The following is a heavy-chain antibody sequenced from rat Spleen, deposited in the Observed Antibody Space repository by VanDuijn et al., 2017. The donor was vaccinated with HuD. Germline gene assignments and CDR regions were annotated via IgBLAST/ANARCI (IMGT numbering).Heavy chain of an antibody. J-gene: IGHJ2*01. CDR2: INTGGST. CDR3: TTQLRYYFDY. CDR1: GFTFSNYD. D-gene: IGHD1-11*01. Sequence: EVQLVEAGGGLVQPGRSMKLSCAASGFTFSNYDMAWVRQAPTKGLEWIASINTGGSTYYRDSVKGRFTISRDNAKSTLYLQMDSLRSEDTATDSCTTQLRYYFDYWGQGVMVTVSS. V-gene: IGHV5-25*01.